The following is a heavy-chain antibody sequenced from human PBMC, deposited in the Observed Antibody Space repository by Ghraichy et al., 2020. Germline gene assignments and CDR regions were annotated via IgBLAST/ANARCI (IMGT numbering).Heavy chain of an antibody. V-gene: IGHV4-61*01. CDR1: GGSVSSGSYY. J-gene: IGHJ4*02. CDR2: IYYSGST. D-gene: IGHD3-10*01. Sequence: SETLSLTCTVSGGSVSSGSYYWSWIRQPPGKGLEWIGYIYYSGSTNYNRSLKSRVTISVDTSKNQFSLKVRSVTAADTAVYYCARAPLRSIVRGVDKDNYFDNWGQGSLVTVSS. CDR3: ARAPLRSIVRGVDKDNYFDN.